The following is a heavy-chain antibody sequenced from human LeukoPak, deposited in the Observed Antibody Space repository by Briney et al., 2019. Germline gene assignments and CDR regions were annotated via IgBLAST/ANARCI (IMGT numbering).Heavy chain of an antibody. CDR1: VGTFSSYA. Sequence: SLTVSFKASVGTFSSYAISWVRQAPGQGLEWMGRIIPILGIANYAQKFQGRVTITADKSTSTAYMELSSLRSEDTAVYYCASQVVVVAQGRGYFDYWGQGTLVTVSS. J-gene: IGHJ4*02. V-gene: IGHV1-69*04. D-gene: IGHD2-15*01. CDR2: IIPILGIA. CDR3: ASQVVVVAQGRGYFDY.